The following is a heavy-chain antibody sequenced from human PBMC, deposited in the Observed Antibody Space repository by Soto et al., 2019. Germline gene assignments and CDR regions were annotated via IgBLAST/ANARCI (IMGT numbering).Heavy chain of an antibody. CDR3: GEGGRQWLVTSDFNY. D-gene: IGHD6-19*01. Sequence: VQLVESGGGVVQPGRSLRLSCAASGFTFSDYAMHWVRQAPGKGLEWVAVVSHDGRNTHYADSVKGRFTISRDSSKNTVSLERASLRAGGKAVYYCGEGGRQWLVTSDFNYWGQGALVTVSS. CDR2: VSHDGRNT. V-gene: IGHV3-30*03. CDR1: GFTFSDYA. J-gene: IGHJ4*02.